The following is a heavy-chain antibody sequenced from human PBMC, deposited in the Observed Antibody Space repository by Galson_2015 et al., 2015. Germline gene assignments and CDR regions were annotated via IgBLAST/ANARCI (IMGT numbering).Heavy chain of an antibody. Sequence: SLRLSCAASGFTFSSYSMNWVRQAPGKGLEWVSYISSSSSTIYYADSVKGRFTISRDNAKNSLYLQMNSLRAEDTAVYYCARDDSSSSWFGWFDPWGQGTLVTVSS. CDR1: GFTFSSYS. CDR2: ISSSSSTI. D-gene: IGHD6-6*01. CDR3: ARDDSSSSWFGWFDP. V-gene: IGHV3-48*01. J-gene: IGHJ5*02.